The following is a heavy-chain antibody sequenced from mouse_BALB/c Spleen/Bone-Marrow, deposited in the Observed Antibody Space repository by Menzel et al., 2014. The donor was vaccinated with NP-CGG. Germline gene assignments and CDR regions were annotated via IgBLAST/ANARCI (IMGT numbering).Heavy chain of an antibody. D-gene: IGHD2-1*01. CDR3: TRGDYGSYGAMDC. V-gene: IGHV3-1*02. Sequence: EVKLMESGPDLVKPSQSLSLTCTVTGYSITSGYSWHWIRQFPGNKLEWMGYIHYSGNTNYNPSLKSRISIIRDTSKNQFFLQLISVTTEDTATYYCTRGDYGSYGAMDCWGQGTSVTASS. CDR1: GYSITSGYS. J-gene: IGHJ4*01. CDR2: IHYSGNT.